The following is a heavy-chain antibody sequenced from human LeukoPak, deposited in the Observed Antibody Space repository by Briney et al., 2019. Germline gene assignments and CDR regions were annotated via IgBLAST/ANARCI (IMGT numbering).Heavy chain of an antibody. CDR3: ARGPNQQLNGAEYFQH. D-gene: IGHD6-13*01. CDR2: IYSGGST. V-gene: IGHV3-66*01. CDR1: GFTVSSNY. J-gene: IGHJ1*01. Sequence: GGSLRLSCAASGFTVSSNYMSWVRQAPGKGLEWVSVIYSGGSTYYADSVKGRFTISRDNSKNTLYLQMNSLRAEDTAVYYCARGPNQQLNGAEYFQHWGQGTLVTVSS.